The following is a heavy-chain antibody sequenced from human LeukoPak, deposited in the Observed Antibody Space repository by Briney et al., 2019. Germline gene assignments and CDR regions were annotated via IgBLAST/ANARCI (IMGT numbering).Heavy chain of an antibody. CDR1: GYTFTSYG. Sequence: SVKVSCKASGYTFTSYGISWVRQAPGQGLEWMGRIIPILGIANYAQKFQGRVTITADKSTSTAYMELSSLRSEDTAVYYCARASALVREAFDIWGQGTMVTVSS. D-gene: IGHD6-13*01. CDR3: ARASALVREAFDI. J-gene: IGHJ3*02. V-gene: IGHV1-69*04. CDR2: IIPILGIA.